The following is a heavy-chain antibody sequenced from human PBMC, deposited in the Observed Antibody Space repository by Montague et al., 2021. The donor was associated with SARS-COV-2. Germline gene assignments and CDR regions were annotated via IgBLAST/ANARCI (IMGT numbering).Heavy chain of an antibody. Sequence: SLRLSCAASGFTFSSYSMSWVRQAPGKGLEWVSAISGSGGSTYYADSVKGRFTISRDNSKNTLHLQMNSLRVEDTAVYYCATRYCSGGRCYSGFDHWGQGTLVTVSS. J-gene: IGHJ5*02. CDR2: ISGSGGST. CDR3: ATRYCSGGRCYSGFDH. D-gene: IGHD2-15*01. CDR1: GFTFSSYS. V-gene: IGHV3-23*01.